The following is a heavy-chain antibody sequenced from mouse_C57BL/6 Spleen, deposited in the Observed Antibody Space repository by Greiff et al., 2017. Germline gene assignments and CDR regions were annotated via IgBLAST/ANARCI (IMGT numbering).Heavy chain of an antibody. Sequence: QVQLQQSGPELVKPGASVKISCKASGYSFTSYYIHWVKQRPGQGLEWIGWIYPGSGNTKYNEKFKGKATLTADTSSSTAYMQLSSLTSEDSAVYYCARGPYYYGSSFYWYFDVWGTGTTVTVSS. D-gene: IGHD1-1*01. J-gene: IGHJ1*03. V-gene: IGHV1-66*01. CDR1: GYSFTSYY. CDR3: ARGPYYYGSSFYWYFDV. CDR2: IYPGSGNT.